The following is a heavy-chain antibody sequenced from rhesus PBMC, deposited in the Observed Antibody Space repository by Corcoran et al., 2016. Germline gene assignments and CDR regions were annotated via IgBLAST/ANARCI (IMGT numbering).Heavy chain of an antibody. CDR1: GFTFGSYA. Sequence: QVQLVQSGAEVKKPGASVTVSCKAFGFTFGSYALSWVRQALGQGLWWMGVINPLVGITNYAEKFQGRVTITADTSTSTAYMELSSLRSEDTAVYYCARGGCSGSYCYNYAFDFWGQGLRVTVSS. J-gene: IGHJ3*01. CDR3: ARGGCSGSYCYNYAFDF. D-gene: IGHD2-27*01. CDR2: INPLVGIT. V-gene: IGHV1-198*02.